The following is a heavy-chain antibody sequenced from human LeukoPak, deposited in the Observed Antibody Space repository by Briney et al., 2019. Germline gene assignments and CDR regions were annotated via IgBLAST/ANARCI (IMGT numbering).Heavy chain of an antibody. CDR3: ARDCGGDCYSSGIDY. CDR2: ISAYNGNT. J-gene: IGHJ4*02. CDR1: GYTFTSYG. V-gene: IGHV1-18*01. Sequence: ASVKVSCKASGYTFTSYGISWVRQAPGQGLEWMGWISAYNGNTNYAQKFQGRVTMTTDTSTSTAYMELRSLRSDDTAVYYCARDCGGDCYSSGIDYWGQGTLVTVSS. D-gene: IGHD2-21*02.